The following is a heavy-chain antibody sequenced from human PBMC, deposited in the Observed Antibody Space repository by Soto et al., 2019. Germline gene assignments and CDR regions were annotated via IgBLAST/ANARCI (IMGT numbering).Heavy chain of an antibody. CDR1: GYTFIDYY. CDR2: INANSGGT. D-gene: IGHD2-21*02. CDR3: ARGPVTAWDNWFVL. V-gene: IGHV1-2*04. J-gene: IGHJ5*02. Sequence: QVQLVQSGAEVKKPGASVKVSCKTSGYTFIDYYIHWVRQAPGQGLEWMGWINANSGGTNYAQKFQGWVTLTRDTSISTAYMELNTDDTAVYYCARGPVTAWDNWFVLWGQGTLVTVSS.